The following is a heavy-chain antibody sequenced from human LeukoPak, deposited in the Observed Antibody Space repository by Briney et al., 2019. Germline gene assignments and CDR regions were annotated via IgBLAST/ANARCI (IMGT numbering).Heavy chain of an antibody. J-gene: IGHJ4*02. CDR2: SEGDDSTT. V-gene: IGHV3-74*03. Sequence: GGSLRLSCAASGFTVGRYWMHWVRQAPGKGLVWVSRSEGDDSTTTYADSVKGRFTVSRDTAKNTVYLQMNSLRVEDTAVYYCARARVGAIFYYFDYWGQGTLVTVSS. D-gene: IGHD1-26*01. CDR1: GFTVGRYW. CDR3: ARARVGAIFYYFDY.